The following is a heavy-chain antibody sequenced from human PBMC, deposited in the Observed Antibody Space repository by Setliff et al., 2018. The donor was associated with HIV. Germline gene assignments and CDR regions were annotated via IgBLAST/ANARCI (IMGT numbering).Heavy chain of an antibody. CDR1: GGSFSGYY. V-gene: IGHV4-34*01. CDR2: ILHSGST. Sequence: ETRSLTCAVYGGSFSGYYWGWIRQPPGKGLEWIGEILHSGSTNYNPSLKSRVSISVDTSKNQLSLKLSSVTAADTAVYYCARGHYYDGSVYYMRAFDTWGYGTMVTVSS. J-gene: IGHJ3*02. CDR3: ARGHYYDGSVYYMRAFDT. D-gene: IGHD3-22*01.